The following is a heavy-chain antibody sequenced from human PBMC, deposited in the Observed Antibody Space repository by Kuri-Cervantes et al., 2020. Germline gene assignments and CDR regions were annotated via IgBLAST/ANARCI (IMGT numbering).Heavy chain of an antibody. CDR1: GYTFTYRY. V-gene: IGHV1-2*02. CDR2: ISPKSGGT. J-gene: IGHJ4*02. CDR3: AREATGWLPDY. Sequence: ASVKVSCKASGYTFTYRYLHWVRQAPGQGLEWMGWISPKSGGTSYAQKFQDRVTMTRDTSISTAYMELSRLRSDDTAVYYCAREATGWLPDYWGQGTLVTVSS. D-gene: IGHD5-24*01.